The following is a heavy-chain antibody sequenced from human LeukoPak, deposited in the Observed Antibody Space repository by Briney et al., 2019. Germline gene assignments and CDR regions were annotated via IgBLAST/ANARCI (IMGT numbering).Heavy chain of an antibody. CDR1: GYSISSGYY. J-gene: IGHJ4*02. CDR2: IYHSGST. CDR3: ARDTATSSGYHTFDY. D-gene: IGHD3-22*01. V-gene: IGHV4-38-2*02. Sequence: PSETLSLTCAVSGYSISSGYYWGWIRQPPGKGLEWIGSIYHSGSTHYNPSLKSRVTISVDTSKNQFSLKLSSVTAADTAVYYCARDTATSSGYHTFDYWGQGTLVTVSS.